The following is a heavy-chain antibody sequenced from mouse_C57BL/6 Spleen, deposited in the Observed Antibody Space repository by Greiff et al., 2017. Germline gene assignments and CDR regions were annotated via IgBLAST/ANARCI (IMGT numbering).Heavy chain of an antibody. CDR1: GYTFTSYW. D-gene: IGHD2-2*01. Sequence: QVQLQQPGAELVKPGASVKLSCKASGYTFTSYWMQWVKQRPGQGLEWIGEIDPSDSYTNYNQKFKGKATLTVDTSSSTAYMQLSSLTSEDSAVYYCARGMVTAYYFDYWGQGTTLTVSS. CDR3: ARGMVTAYYFDY. CDR2: IDPSDSYT. J-gene: IGHJ2*01. V-gene: IGHV1-50*01.